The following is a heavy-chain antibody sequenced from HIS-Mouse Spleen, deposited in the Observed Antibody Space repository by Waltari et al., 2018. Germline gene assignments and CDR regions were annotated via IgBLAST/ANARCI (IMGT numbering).Heavy chain of an antibody. CDR2: IWYDGRNK. CDR3: AKASGPNAFDI. V-gene: IGHV3-33*06. J-gene: IGHJ3*02. CDR1: GFTFSSYG. Sequence: QVQLVESGGGVVQPGRSLRLSCAASGFTFSSYGMHWVRQAPGKGLEWVAVIWYDGRNKYYAESGKGRFTISRDNSKNTLYLKMNSLRAEDTAVYYCAKASGPNAFDIWGQGTMVTVSS.